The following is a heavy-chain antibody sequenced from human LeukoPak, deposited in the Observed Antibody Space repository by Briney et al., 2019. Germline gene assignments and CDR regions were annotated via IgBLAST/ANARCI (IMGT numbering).Heavy chain of an antibody. CDR1: GFTFSSYW. Sequence: GGSLRLSRAASGFTFSSYWIHWVRQAPGKGPVWVSRINGDGTDANYADSVRGRFTISRDNTKNTVYLQMNSLRAEDTAVYYCAPNWFDPWGQGTLVTVSS. CDR2: INGDGTDA. CDR3: APNWFDP. V-gene: IGHV3-74*01. J-gene: IGHJ5*02.